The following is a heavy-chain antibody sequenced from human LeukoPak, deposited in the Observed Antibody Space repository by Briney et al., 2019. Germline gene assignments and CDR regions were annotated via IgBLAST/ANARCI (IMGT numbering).Heavy chain of an antibody. J-gene: IGHJ5*02. V-gene: IGHV4-34*01. CDR1: GGSFSGYY. CDR3: ARARKLANRAAAGIGNWFDP. Sequence: SETLSLTCAVYGGSFSGYYWSWIRQPPGKGLEWIGEINHSGSTNYNPSLKSRVTISVDTSKNQFSLKLSSVTAADTAVYYCARARKLANRAAAGIGNWFDPWGQGTLVTVSS. CDR2: INHSGST. D-gene: IGHD6-13*01.